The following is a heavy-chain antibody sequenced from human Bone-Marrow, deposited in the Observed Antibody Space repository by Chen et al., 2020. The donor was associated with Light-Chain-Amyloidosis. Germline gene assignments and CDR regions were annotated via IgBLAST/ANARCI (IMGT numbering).Heavy chain of an antibody. D-gene: IGHD2-2*02. CDR1: GGTFSSYA. Sequence: QVQLVQSGAEVKKPGSSVKVSCKASGGTFSSYAISWVRQAPGQGLEWMGGIIPIFGTANYAQKFQGRVTITADESTSTAYMVLSSLRSEDTAVYYCARDRGIVVVPAAIRYYYYGMDVWGQGTTVTVSS. CDR3: ARDRGIVVVPAAIRYYYYGMDV. CDR2: IIPIFGTA. J-gene: IGHJ6*02. V-gene: IGHV1-69*01.